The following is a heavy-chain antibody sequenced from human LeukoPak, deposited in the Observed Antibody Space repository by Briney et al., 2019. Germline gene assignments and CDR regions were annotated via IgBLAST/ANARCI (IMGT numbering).Heavy chain of an antibody. V-gene: IGHV4-59*08. Sequence: SETLSLTCTISGGSISSYYWSWIRQPPGKGLEWIGYIYYTGSTNHNPSLKSRVTISVDTSKNQFSLKLSSVTAADTAVYYCARRKGFGEGYFDSWGQGTLVTVSS. D-gene: IGHD3-10*01. CDR3: ARRKGFGEGYFDS. J-gene: IGHJ4*02. CDR1: GGSISSYY. CDR2: IYYTGST.